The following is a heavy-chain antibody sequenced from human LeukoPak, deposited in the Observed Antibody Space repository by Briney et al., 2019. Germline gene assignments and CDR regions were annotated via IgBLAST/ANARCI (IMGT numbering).Heavy chain of an antibody. V-gene: IGHV3-7*04. CDR2: IHQDGNEK. CDR1: GFTFSTYW. D-gene: IGHD2-15*01. Sequence: GGSLRLSCAASGFTFSTYWMSWVRQAPRKGLEWVANIHQDGNEKYYVDSVKGRFTISRDNAKNSLYLQMNSLRAEDTAVYYCARGDKCSEDYWGQGTLVTVSS. CDR3: ARGDKCSEDY. J-gene: IGHJ4*02.